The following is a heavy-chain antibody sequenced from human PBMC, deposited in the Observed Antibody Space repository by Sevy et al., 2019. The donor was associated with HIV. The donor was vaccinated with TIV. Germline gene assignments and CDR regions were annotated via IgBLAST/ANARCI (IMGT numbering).Heavy chain of an antibody. D-gene: IGHD3-10*01. CDR3: AKDRVSGTYYTGDFDY. J-gene: IGHJ4*02. Sequence: GGSLRLSCAASGFTFSNYAMSWVRQAPGKGLEWVSVITIRGGTTYYADSVKGRFSISRDSSKNTLYLQMNSLRADDTAVYYCAKDRVSGTYYTGDFDYWGQRTLVTVSS. V-gene: IGHV3-23*01. CDR2: ITIRGGTT. CDR1: GFTFSNYA.